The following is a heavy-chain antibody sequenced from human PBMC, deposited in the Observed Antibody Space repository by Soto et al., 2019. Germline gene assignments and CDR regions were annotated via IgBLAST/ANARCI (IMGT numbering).Heavy chain of an antibody. CDR2: IWYDGSNK. D-gene: IGHD3-22*01. V-gene: IGHV3-33*01. Sequence: PGGSLRLSCAASGFTFSSYGMHWVRQAPGKGLEWVAVIWYDGSNKYYADSVRGRFTFSRDNSKNTLYLQMNSLRAEDTAVYYCARDNGGDYYDSSGYFVDAFDIWGQGTMVTVSS. CDR1: GFTFSSYG. J-gene: IGHJ3*02. CDR3: ARDNGGDYYDSSGYFVDAFDI.